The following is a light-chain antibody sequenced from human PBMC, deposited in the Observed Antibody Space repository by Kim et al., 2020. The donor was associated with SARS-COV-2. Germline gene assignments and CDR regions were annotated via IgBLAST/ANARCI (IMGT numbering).Light chain of an antibody. CDR3: NTRDSNDNVV. CDR1: RLRSYY. J-gene: IGLJ3*02. V-gene: IGLV3-19*01. Sequence: VALGQTVRITRQGERLRSYYATWYQQKPGQAPILVIYSKNNRPSGIPDRFSGPSSGNTASLTITGTQAGDEADYYCNTRDSNDNVVFGGGTHLTVL. CDR2: SKN.